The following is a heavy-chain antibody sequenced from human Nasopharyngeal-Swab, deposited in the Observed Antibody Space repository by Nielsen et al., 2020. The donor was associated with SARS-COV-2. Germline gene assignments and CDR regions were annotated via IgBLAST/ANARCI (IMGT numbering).Heavy chain of an antibody. CDR3: ARSGLYYDFWSGHDY. J-gene: IGHJ4*02. CDR2: ISSSSYI. D-gene: IGHD3-3*01. Sequence: GESLKISCAASGFTFSSYSMNWVRQAPGKGLEWVSSISSSSYIYYADSVKGRFTISRDNAKNSLYLQMNSLRAEDTAVYYCARSGLYYDFWSGHDYWGQGTLVTVSS. CDR1: GFTFSSYS. V-gene: IGHV3-21*01.